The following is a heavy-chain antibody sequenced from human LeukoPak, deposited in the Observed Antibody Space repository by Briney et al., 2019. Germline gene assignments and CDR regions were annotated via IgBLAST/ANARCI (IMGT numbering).Heavy chain of an antibody. Sequence: GGSLRLSCAASGFTFSNYWMSWVRQAPAGKGLEWVANIKQDGSEKYYMDSVKGRFTISRDNAKNSLYLQMNSLRAEDTAVYYCVRDGYYGSGSYPYFDCWGQGTLVTVSS. CDR2: IKQDGSEK. CDR3: VRDGYYGSGSYPYFDC. D-gene: IGHD3-10*01. J-gene: IGHJ4*02. CDR1: GFTFSNYW. V-gene: IGHV3-7*03.